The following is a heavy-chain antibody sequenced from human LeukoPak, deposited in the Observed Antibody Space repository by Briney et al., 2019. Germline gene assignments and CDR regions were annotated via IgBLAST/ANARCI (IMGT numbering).Heavy chain of an antibody. J-gene: IGHJ4*02. V-gene: IGHV1-18*01. D-gene: IGHD3-22*01. Sequence: ASVKVSCKASGYTFTSYGISWVRQAPGQGLEWMGWISAYNGNTNYAQKLQGRVTMTTDTSTSTAYMELRSLRSDDTAVYYCARDYYDSSGYYYEFGYWGQGALVTVSS. CDR3: ARDYYDSSGYYYEFGY. CDR1: GYTFTSYG. CDR2: ISAYNGNT.